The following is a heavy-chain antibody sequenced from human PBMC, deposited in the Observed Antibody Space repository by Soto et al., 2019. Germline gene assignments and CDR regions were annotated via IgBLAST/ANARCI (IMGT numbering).Heavy chain of an antibody. J-gene: IGHJ6*02. CDR3: AQDLGYCSSTGCYDFYAMDV. V-gene: IGHV3-23*01. CDR1: GFTFSTSA. CDR2: ISGSGGTT. D-gene: IGHD2-2*01. Sequence: EVQLLESGGGLVQPGGSLRLSCTASGFTFSTSAMNWVRQAPGKGLEWVSGISGSGGTTYYADSVKGRFTISRDNSKNTVFLQMNSLRAEDTAVCYCAQDLGYCSSTGCYDFYAMDVWGQGTTVTVSS.